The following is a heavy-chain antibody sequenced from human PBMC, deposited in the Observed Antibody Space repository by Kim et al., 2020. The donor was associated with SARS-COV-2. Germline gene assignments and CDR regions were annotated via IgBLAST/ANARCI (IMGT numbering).Heavy chain of an antibody. D-gene: IGHD6-13*01. CDR1: GFTFSSYS. CDR2: ISSSSSYI. CDR3: ARDLPYAGYSSSNYYGMDV. V-gene: IGHV3-21*01. Sequence: GGSLRLSCAASGFTFSSYSMNWVRQAPGKGLEWVSSISSSSSYIYYADSVKGRFTISRDNAKNSLYLQMNSLRAEDTAVYYCARDLPYAGYSSSNYYGMDVWGQGTTVTVSS. J-gene: IGHJ6*02.